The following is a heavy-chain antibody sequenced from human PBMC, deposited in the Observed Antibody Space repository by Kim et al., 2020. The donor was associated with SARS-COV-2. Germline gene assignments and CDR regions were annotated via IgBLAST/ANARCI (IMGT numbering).Heavy chain of an antibody. J-gene: IGHJ5*02. CDR3: ARAYVWGSYRFDP. CDR2: INHSGST. V-gene: IGHV4-34*01. Sequence: SETLSLTCAVYGGSFSGYYWSWIRQPPGKGLEWIGEINHSGSTNYNPSLKSRVTISVDTSKNQFSLKLSSVTAADTAVYYCARAYVWGSYRFDPWGQGTL. CDR1: GGSFSGYY. D-gene: IGHD3-16*02.